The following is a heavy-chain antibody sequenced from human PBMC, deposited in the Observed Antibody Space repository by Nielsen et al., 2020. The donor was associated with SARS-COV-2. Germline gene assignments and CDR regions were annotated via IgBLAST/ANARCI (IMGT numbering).Heavy chain of an antibody. CDR1: GGSFSGYY. CDR3: VRGARYDSLELYYYYGMDV. V-gene: IGHV4-34*01. D-gene: IGHD1-7*01. CDR2: INHSGST. J-gene: IGHJ6*02. Sequence: SETLPLTCAVYGGSFSGYYWSWIRQPPGTGLEWIGEINHSGSTNYNPSLKSRVTISVDTSKNQFSLKLSSVTAADTAVYYCVRGARYDSLELYYYYGMDVWGQGTTVTVSS.